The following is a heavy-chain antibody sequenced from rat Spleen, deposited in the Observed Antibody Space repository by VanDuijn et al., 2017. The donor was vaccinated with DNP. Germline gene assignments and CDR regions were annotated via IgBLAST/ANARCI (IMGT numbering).Heavy chain of an antibody. D-gene: IGHD5-1*01. V-gene: IGHV3-1*01. J-gene: IGHJ1*01. CDR2: IRYSGRT. CDR3: ARGSGSRFWSFDF. CDR1: GYSITSNY. Sequence: EVQLQESGSGLVKPSQSLSLTCSVTGYSITSNYWGWIRKFPGNKMEYIGHIRYSGRTNYNPSLRSRISITRDTSKNHFFLHLNSVTTEDTATYYCARGSGSRFWSFDFWGPGTMVTVTS.